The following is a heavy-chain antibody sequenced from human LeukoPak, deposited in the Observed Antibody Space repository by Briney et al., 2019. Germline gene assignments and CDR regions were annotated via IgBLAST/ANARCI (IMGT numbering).Heavy chain of an antibody. V-gene: IGHV4-4*07. CDR2: IYTSGST. Sequence: SETLSLTCSVSGGSISRHYCIWIRQPPGKGLEWIGRIYTSGSTNYNPSLKSRLTMSVDTSKNQFSLNLTSVTAADTAVYYCARGDKPGQGFDYWGQGTLVTVSS. CDR1: GGSISRHY. D-gene: IGHD2-15*01. CDR3: ARGDKPGQGFDY. J-gene: IGHJ4*02.